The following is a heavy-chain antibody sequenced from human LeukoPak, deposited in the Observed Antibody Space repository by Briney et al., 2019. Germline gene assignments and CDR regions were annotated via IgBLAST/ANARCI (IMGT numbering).Heavy chain of an antibody. D-gene: IGHD3-3*01. J-gene: IGHJ6*03. CDR2: INPNSGGT. CDR1: RYTFTGYY. V-gene: IGHV1-2*02. Sequence: ASVKVSCKASRYTFTGYYMHWVRQAPGQGLEWMGWINPNSGGTNYAQKFQGRVTMTRDTSISTAYMELSRLRSDDTAVYYCARDGGRDLYYYMDVWGKGTTVTVSS. CDR3: ARDGGRDLYYYMDV.